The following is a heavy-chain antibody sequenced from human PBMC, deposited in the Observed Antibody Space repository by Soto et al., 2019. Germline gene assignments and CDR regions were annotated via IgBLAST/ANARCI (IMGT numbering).Heavy chain of an antibody. V-gene: IGHV3-9*01. D-gene: IGHD3-22*01. J-gene: IGHJ4*02. Sequence: HPGGSLRLSCAASGFTFDDYAMHWVRQAPGKGLEWVSGISWNSGSIGYADSVKGRFTISRDNAKNSLYLQMNSLRAEDTALYYCAKDIGDGYDSSGYFDYWGQGTLVTVSS. CDR1: GFTFDDYA. CDR2: ISWNSGSI. CDR3: AKDIGDGYDSSGYFDY.